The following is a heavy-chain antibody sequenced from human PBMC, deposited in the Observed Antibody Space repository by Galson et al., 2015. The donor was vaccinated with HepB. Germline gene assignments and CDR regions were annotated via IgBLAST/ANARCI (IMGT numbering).Heavy chain of an antibody. CDR1: GYTFSSFS. CDR2: ITAYNRKT. J-gene: IGHJ5*02. CDR3: ARGALVVAVAATQNNWFDP. V-gene: IGHV1-18*01. D-gene: IGHD2-15*01. Sequence: QSGAEVKKPGESLKISCKVSGYTFSSFSITWVRQAPGQGLEWMGWITAYNRKTNYAQKFQGRVSLTTDTSTSTAYMELRRLRSDDTAVYYCARGALVVAVAATQNNWFDPWGQGTLVTVSS.